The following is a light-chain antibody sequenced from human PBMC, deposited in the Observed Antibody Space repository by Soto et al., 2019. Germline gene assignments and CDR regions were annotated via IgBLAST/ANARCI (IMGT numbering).Light chain of an antibody. CDR1: QSVSSSY. CDR3: QQYGSSPLT. V-gene: IGKV3-20*01. J-gene: IGKJ4*01. CDR2: GAS. Sequence: EIVLTQSPGPLSLSPGERATLPCRSSQSVSSSYLAWYQQKPGQAPRLLIYGASSRATGIPARFSGSGSGTDFTLTISRLEPEDVAVYYCQQYGSSPLTFGGGTKVEIK.